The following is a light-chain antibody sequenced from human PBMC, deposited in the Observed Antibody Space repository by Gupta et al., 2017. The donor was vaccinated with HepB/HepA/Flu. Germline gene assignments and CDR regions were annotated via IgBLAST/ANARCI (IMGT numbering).Light chain of an antibody. CDR2: TNN. V-gene: IGLV1-44*01. Sequence: QSVLPQPPSASGTPGPRVTISCSGSSSTIGSNTVNWYQQLPETAPKLLIYTNNQRPPGVPDRFSGSKYGTSAALASSGRQAEDEADYYCASGDDILNGVVFGGGTKLTVL. J-gene: IGLJ2*01. CDR1: SSTIGSNT. CDR3: ASGDDILNGVV.